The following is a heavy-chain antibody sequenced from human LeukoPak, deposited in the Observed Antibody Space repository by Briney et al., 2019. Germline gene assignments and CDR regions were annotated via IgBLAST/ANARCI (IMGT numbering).Heavy chain of an antibody. J-gene: IGHJ6*02. CDR1: GFTFSSYS. Sequence: PGGSLRLSCAASGFTFSSYSMNWVRQAPGKGLEWVSYITTSSGTIYYADSVKGRFTISRDNAKNSLYLQMNSLRAEDAAVYYCARDPVTLVRGGNYYYDMDVWGQGTTVTVSS. CDR2: ITTSSGTI. CDR3: ARDPVTLVRGGNYYYDMDV. V-gene: IGHV3-48*04. D-gene: IGHD3-10*01.